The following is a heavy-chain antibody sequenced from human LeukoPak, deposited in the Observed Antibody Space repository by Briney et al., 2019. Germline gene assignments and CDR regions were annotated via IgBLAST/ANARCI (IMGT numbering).Heavy chain of an antibody. CDR2: IKQDGSEK. CDR3: ARGYYDILTGYYP. Sequence: GGSLRLSCAASGFTFSSYWMSWVRQAPGKGLEWVANIKQDGSEKYYVDSVKGRFTISRDNAKNSLYLQMNSLRAEDTAVYYCARGYYDILTGYYPWGQGTLVTVSS. J-gene: IGHJ5*02. CDR1: GFTFSSYW. V-gene: IGHV3-7*01. D-gene: IGHD3-9*01.